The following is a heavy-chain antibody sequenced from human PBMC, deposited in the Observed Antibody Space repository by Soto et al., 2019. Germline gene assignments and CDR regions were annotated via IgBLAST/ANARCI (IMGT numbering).Heavy chain of an antibody. CDR2: ISAYNGNT. V-gene: IGHV1-18*01. J-gene: IGHJ6*03. D-gene: IGHD6-19*01. Sequence: QDRLVQSGVEVKKPGASVRVSCKASGYSFTNYGITWVRQAPGQGCEWMGWISAYNGNTNYAQKFQGRVTLTTDASTSTAYLELRSLRSDDTAVYYCARDRGVAPPVAGNTHYYYYMDVWCKGTTVTVSS. CDR1: GYSFTNYG. CDR3: ARDRGVAPPVAGNTHYYYYMDV.